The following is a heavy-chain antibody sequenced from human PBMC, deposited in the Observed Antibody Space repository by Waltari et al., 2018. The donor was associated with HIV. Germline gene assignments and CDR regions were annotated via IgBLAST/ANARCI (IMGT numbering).Heavy chain of an antibody. J-gene: IGHJ1*01. CDR2: IDHSGST. D-gene: IGHD3-3*01. Sequence: QVQLHRWGTALFMPSETLSLTGAVYGGSFTAFYWTWIRQSPGNGLEWIGEIDHSGSTNYNPSLKSRVTISVDASKNQFSLKLTSVTAADTGLYYCARGPHTSIFGVVKYFQ. V-gene: IGHV4-34*01. CDR3: ARGPHTSIFGVVKYFQ. CDR1: GGSFTAFY.